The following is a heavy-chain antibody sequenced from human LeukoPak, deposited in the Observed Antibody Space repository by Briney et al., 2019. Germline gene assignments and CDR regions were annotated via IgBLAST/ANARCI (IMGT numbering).Heavy chain of an antibody. J-gene: IGHJ4*02. Sequence: ASGNLSCNSSAYTFTIYGISWVRHAPGQGLGRMGWIGAYNGNTYYEQKLQGRVTMTTDTSTSTAYMELRSLRSDDTAVYYCAREGIQLWLDLSYWGQGTLVTVSS. CDR3: AREGIQLWLDLSY. CDR2: IGAYNGNT. V-gene: IGHV1-18*01. D-gene: IGHD5-18*01. CDR1: AYTFTIYG.